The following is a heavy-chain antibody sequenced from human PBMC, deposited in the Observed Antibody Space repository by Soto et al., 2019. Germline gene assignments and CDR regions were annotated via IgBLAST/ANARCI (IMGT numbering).Heavy chain of an antibody. D-gene: IGHD2-15*01. CDR2: TYYRSRWYS. CDR3: ARSEEDSDYYYYGLDV. V-gene: IGHV6-1*01. Sequence: PWPTLSLTCVISGDSVSSSSVAWNWVRQSPSRGLEWLGRTYYRSRWYSDFAVSVRGRLVINADTSKNQFSLQLNSVTPEDTAVYFCARSEEDSDYYYYGLDVWGPGTTVTVSS. J-gene: IGHJ6*02. CDR1: GDSVSSSSVA.